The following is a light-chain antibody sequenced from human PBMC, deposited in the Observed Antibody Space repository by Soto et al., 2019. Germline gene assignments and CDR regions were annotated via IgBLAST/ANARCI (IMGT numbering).Light chain of an antibody. CDR3: QQYGSSGT. Sequence: EIVMTQSPATLYVSQGERATLSCRATQSVSSNLAWYQQKPGQAPRLLIYGASNRATGIPDRFSGSGSGTDFTLTISSLEPEDFAVYCWQQYGSSGTFGQGTKVDIK. CDR1: QSVSSN. CDR2: GAS. J-gene: IGKJ1*01. V-gene: IGKV3-20*01.